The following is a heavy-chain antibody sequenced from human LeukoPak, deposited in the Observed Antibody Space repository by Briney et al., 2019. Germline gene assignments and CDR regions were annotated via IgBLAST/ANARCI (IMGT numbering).Heavy chain of an antibody. Sequence: PGGSLRLSCAASGFTFSSYWMTWVRQAPGKGLEWVGNINRDGSERYYVDSMKGRFTISRDNAKNSLYLQMNSLRAEDTAVYYCARERASESYYKAPPFDYCGQGTLVTVSS. CDR2: INRDGSER. D-gene: IGHD3-10*01. CDR1: GFTFSSYW. J-gene: IGHJ4*02. CDR3: ARERASESYYKAPPFDY. V-gene: IGHV3-7*01.